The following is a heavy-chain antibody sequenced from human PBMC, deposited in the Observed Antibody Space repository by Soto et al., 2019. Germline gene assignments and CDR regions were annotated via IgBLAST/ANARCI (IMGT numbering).Heavy chain of an antibody. D-gene: IGHD3-16*01. V-gene: IGHV4-59*11. CDR1: GDSISSPY. Sequence: SETLSLTCVVSGDSISSPYWSWIRQSPGRGLEWIGYIFYGGTITYNPSLGGRVTISVDTSKNNFSLKLSFVTAADTAVYYCARGGGSPLDYWGQGTLVTVSS. CDR3: ARGGGSPLDY. J-gene: IGHJ4*02. CDR2: IFYGGTI.